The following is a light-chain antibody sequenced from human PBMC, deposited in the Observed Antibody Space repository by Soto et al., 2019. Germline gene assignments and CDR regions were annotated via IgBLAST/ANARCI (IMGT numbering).Light chain of an antibody. V-gene: IGKV3-20*01. J-gene: IGKJ5*01. CDR3: QQYNNWPLA. CDR2: GAS. Sequence: EIVLTQSPGTLALSPGERAALSCRASESVSRSFLAWYQQKPGQAPRLLIYGASTRATDIPHRFSGSGSGTDFTLTISRLEPEDFALYYCQQYNNWPLAFGQGTRLEIK. CDR1: ESVSRSF.